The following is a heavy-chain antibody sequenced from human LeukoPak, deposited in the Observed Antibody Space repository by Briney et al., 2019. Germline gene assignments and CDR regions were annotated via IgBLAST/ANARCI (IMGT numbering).Heavy chain of an antibody. V-gene: IGHV3-23*05. D-gene: IGHD2-15*01. Sequence: PGGSLRLSCAVSGFTFRSYAMSWVRQAPGKGLEWVSSIYTTGTTYYRESVKGRFTISRDSSKTTVFLQMDSQRAEDTAVYYCAAQDTFFDSWGQGILVTVSS. CDR1: GFTFRSYA. CDR2: IYTTGTT. J-gene: IGHJ4*02. CDR3: AAQDTFFDS.